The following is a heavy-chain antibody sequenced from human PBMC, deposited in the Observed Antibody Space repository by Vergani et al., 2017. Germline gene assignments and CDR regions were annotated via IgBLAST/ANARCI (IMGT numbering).Heavy chain of an antibody. J-gene: IGHJ5*02. Sequence: QLQLQESGSGLVQPSQTLSLTCAVSGGSISSGGYSWSWIRQPPGKGLEWIGYIYHSGSTYYNPSLKSRVTISVDRSKNQFSLKLSSVTAADTAVYYCARASYSSSWYFWFDPWGQGTLVTVSS. CDR1: GGSISSGGYS. V-gene: IGHV4-30-2*01. CDR3: ARASYSSSWYFWFDP. CDR2: IYHSGST. D-gene: IGHD6-13*01.